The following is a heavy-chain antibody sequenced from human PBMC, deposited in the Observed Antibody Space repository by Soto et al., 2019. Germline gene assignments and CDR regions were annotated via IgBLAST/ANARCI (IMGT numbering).Heavy chain of an antibody. CDR3: ASFIVVVPAATKKYYYYGMDV. J-gene: IGHJ6*02. CDR2: ISSSSSYI. V-gene: IGHV3-21*01. D-gene: IGHD2-2*01. Sequence: GWSLRLACASSGFTFISYSMNWVRQAPGKGLEWVSSISSSSSYIYYADSVKGRFTISRDNAKNSLYLQMNSLRAEDTAVYYCASFIVVVPAATKKYYYYGMDVWGQGTTVTVSS. CDR1: GFTFISYS.